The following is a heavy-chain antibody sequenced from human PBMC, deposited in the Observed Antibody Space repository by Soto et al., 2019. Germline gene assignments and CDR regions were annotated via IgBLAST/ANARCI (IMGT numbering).Heavy chain of an antibody. CDR1: GFTFSSYA. CDR3: VKDREYFDY. J-gene: IGHJ4*02. Sequence: GGSLRLSWAASGFTFSSYAMSWVRQAPGKGLEWVSAISSNGGSTYYADSVKGRFTISRDNSKNTLYLQMSSLRAEDTAVYYCVKDREYFDYWGQGTLVTVSS. V-gene: IGHV3-64D*08. CDR2: ISSNGGST.